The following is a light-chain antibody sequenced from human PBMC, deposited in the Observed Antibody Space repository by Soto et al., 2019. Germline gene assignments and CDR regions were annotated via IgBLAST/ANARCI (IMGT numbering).Light chain of an antibody. CDR1: QSIVTY. V-gene: IGKV1-39*01. CDR3: QQSYSTPPWT. CDR2: AAS. Sequence: DIQMRQSPSSLSASVGDRVTITCRASQSIVTYLNWYLQKPGKAPKLLIYAASNLQSGVPSRFSGSGSGTDFTLTISSLQPEDFATYFCQQSYSTPPWTFGQGTKVEIK. J-gene: IGKJ1*01.